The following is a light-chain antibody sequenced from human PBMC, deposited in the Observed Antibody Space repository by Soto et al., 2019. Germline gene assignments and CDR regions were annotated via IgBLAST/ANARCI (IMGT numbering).Light chain of an antibody. CDR3: QQSYSTPPWT. CDR2: AAS. Sequence: DVQMTQSPSSLSASVGDRVTITCRASQSVSIYLNWYQQKPGKAPNLLISAASSLQNGVPSRFRGSGSGTDFTLTISGLQPEDFATYYCQQSYSTPPWTFGQGTKVKIK. J-gene: IGKJ1*01. CDR1: QSVSIY. V-gene: IGKV1-39*01.